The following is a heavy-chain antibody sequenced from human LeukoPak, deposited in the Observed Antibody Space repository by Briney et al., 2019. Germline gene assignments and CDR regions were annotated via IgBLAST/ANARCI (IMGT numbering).Heavy chain of an antibody. Sequence: PGGSLRLSCAASGFTVSSTYMSWVRQAPGKGLEWVSIISNAGSTYYADSVKGRFTISRDNSKNTVFLQINSLRAEDTAVYYCARDRPGGYYGFDYWGQGTLVTASS. CDR2: ISNAGST. CDR3: ARDRPGGYYGFDY. CDR1: GFTVSSTY. D-gene: IGHD3-22*01. V-gene: IGHV3-53*01. J-gene: IGHJ4*02.